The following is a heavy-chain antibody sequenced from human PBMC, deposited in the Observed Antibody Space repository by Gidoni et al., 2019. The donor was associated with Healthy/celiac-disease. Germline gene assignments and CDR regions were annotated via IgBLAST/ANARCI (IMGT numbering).Heavy chain of an antibody. CDR1: VFNFSDHY. J-gene: IGHJ6*03. D-gene: IGHD2-2*01. CDR3: ARDHRYCSSTSCYYYYMDV. CDR2: TRNKANSYTT. V-gene: IGHV3-72*01. Sequence: EVQLVESGGGLVQPGGSLRLSWAASVFNFSDHYMEWVRQAPGKGLEWVGRTRNKANSYTTEDAASVKGRFTISRDDSKNSHDLQMNSLKTEDTAVYYCARDHRYCSSTSCYYYYMDVWGKGTTVTVSS.